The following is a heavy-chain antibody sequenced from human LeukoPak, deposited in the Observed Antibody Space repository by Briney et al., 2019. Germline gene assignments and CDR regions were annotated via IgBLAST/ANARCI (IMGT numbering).Heavy chain of an antibody. V-gene: IGHV3-53*01. J-gene: IGHJ4*02. D-gene: IGHD2-2*01. CDR1: GFTVNSNY. CDR2: IYSDGTT. Sequence: GGSLGLSCAASGFTVNSNYMSWVRQAPGKGLEWVSIIYSDGTTYYTDSVKGRFTISRDNSKNTLYLQMNSLRAEDTAVYYCARWFCSCTTGCYYDYWGQGTLVTVSS. CDR3: ARWFCSCTTGCYYDY.